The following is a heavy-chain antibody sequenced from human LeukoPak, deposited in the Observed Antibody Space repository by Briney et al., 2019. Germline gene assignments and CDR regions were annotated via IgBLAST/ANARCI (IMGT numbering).Heavy chain of an antibody. Sequence: GGSLRLSCAASGFTFSSYSMNWVRQAPGKGLEWVSSISSSSSYIYYADSVKGRFTISRDNAKNSLYLQMNSLRAEDTAVYYCASFCSSTSCQVGYWGQGTLVTVSS. CDR2: ISSSSSYI. CDR3: ASFCSSTSCQVGY. D-gene: IGHD2-2*01. J-gene: IGHJ4*02. V-gene: IGHV3-21*01. CDR1: GFTFSSYS.